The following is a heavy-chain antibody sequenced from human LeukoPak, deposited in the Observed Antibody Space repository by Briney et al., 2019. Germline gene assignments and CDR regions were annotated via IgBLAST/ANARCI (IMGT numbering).Heavy chain of an antibody. CDR1: GYSISSGYY. V-gene: IGHV4-38-2*02. Sequence: PSETLSLTCTVSGYSISSGYYWGWIRQPPGKGLEWIGSIYHSGSTYYNPSLKSRVTILVDTSKNQLSLKLSSVTAADTAVYYCVGGIYFDYWGQGTLVTVSS. D-gene: IGHD3-16*01. CDR3: VGGIYFDY. CDR2: IYHSGST. J-gene: IGHJ4*02.